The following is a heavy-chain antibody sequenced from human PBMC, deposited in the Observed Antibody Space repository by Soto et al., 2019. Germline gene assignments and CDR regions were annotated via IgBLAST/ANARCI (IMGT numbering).Heavy chain of an antibody. D-gene: IGHD7-27*01. CDR2: IIPIFGTA. V-gene: IGHV1-69*01. J-gene: IGHJ3*02. CDR3: ARRKATGDSGPAGDDDFDI. CDR1: GGTFSSYA. Sequence: QVQLVQSGAEVKKPGSSVKVSCKASGGTFSSYAISWVRQAPGQVREWMGGIIPIFGTANYAQKFQGRVTMTADEATSTAYLELSSLRSEDTAVYYCARRKATGDSGPAGDDDFDIWGQGTIVTVSS.